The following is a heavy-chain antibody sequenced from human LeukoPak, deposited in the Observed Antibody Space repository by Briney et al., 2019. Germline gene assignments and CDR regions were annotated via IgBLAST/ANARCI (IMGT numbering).Heavy chain of an antibody. V-gene: IGHV4-30-4*01. CDR2: IYYSGST. CDR3: ARVPTYYHDSSGYYRASYYFDY. Sequence: SETLSLTCTVSGGSISSGDYYWSWLRQPPGTGLEWIGYIYYSGSTYYNPPLKSRVTISVDTSKNQFSLKLSSVTAADTAVYYCARVPTYYHDSSGYYRASYYFDYWGQGTLVTVSS. D-gene: IGHD3-22*01. CDR1: GGSISSGDYY. J-gene: IGHJ4*02.